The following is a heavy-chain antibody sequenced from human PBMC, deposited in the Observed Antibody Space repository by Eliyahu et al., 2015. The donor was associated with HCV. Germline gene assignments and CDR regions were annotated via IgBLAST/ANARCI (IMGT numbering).Heavy chain of an antibody. CDR2: ISYEEKKK. V-gene: IGHV3-30*18. CDR3: AKDRLWFGELDFDH. D-gene: IGHD3-10*01. CDR1: GFPFSNYG. Sequence: QVQLVESGGGVVQPGGSLRLSCAASGFPFSNYGMHWVRQTPDKGLEWVALISYEEKKKDYADSVRGRFTISRDDSKNTLYLQMNSLRTEDTAIYYCAKDRLWFGELDFDHWGQGTLVTVSS. J-gene: IGHJ4*02.